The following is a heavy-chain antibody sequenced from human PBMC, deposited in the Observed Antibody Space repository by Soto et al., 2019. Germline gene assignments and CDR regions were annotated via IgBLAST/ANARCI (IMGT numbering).Heavy chain of an antibody. CDR3: ARGDYDLKFDY. D-gene: IGHD4-17*01. CDR2: INAGNGNT. Sequence: GVSVKLSCKAAGYGFSSYAMHWGRQDPGQRLEWMGWINAGNGNTKYSQKFQGRVTITRDTSASTAYMELSSLRSEDTAVYYCARGDYDLKFDYWGQGTLVTVSS. CDR1: GYGFSSYA. V-gene: IGHV1-3*01. J-gene: IGHJ4*02.